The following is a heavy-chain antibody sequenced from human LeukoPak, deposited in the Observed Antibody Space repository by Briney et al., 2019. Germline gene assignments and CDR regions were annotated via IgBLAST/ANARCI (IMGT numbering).Heavy chain of an antibody. D-gene: IGHD5-18*01. V-gene: IGHV3-49*05. CDR2: IRSKAYGGTT. Sequence: NPGGSLRLSCTASGFNFGDYAMSWFRQAPGKGLEWVGFIRSKAYGGTTEYAASVKGRFTISRDDSKSIAYLQMNSLKTEDTAVYYCTRVGYSYGERDAFDIWGQGTMVTVSS. CDR1: GFNFGDYA. J-gene: IGHJ3*02. CDR3: TRVGYSYGERDAFDI.